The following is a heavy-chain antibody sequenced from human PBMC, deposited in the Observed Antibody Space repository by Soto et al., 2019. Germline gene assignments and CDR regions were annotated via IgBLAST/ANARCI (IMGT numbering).Heavy chain of an antibody. CDR3: ARGATYYYDSSGYPDYYYYGMDV. Sequence: ASVKVSCKASGYTFTGYYMHWVRQAPGQGLEWMGWINPNSGGTNYAQKFQGWVTMTRDTSTSTAYMELSSLRSEDTAVYYCARGATYYYDSSGYPDYYYYGMDVWGQGTTVTVSS. CDR2: INPNSGGT. CDR1: GYTFTGYY. J-gene: IGHJ6*02. V-gene: IGHV1-2*04. D-gene: IGHD3-22*01.